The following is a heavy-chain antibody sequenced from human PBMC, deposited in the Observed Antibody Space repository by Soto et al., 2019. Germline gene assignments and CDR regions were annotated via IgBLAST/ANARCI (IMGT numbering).Heavy chain of an antibody. J-gene: IGHJ4*02. CDR1: GFSLSNARMG. V-gene: IGHV2-26*01. D-gene: IGHD3-10*01. CDR3: ARIHGITMAPTVLGVQYYFDY. Sequence: QVTLKESGPVLVKPTETLTLTCTVSGFSLSNARMGVSWIRQPPGKALEWLAHIFSNDEKSYSTSLKSRLTISKDTSKSQVVLTMTNMDPVDTATYYCARIHGITMAPTVLGVQYYFDYWGQGTLVTVSS. CDR2: IFSNDEK.